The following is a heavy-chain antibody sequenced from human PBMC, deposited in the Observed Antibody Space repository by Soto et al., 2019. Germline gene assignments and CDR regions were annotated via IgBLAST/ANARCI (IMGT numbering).Heavy chain of an antibody. J-gene: IGHJ4*02. Sequence: PSETLSLTCNVSNATIRGYYCNWIRHPPGKTLEWTGSIYYTGGTNYNPSLKSRVTISVDTSKNHFSLKFNSLTAADTAVYYCASGTLSTIAAPDSWGQGTLVTVSS. CDR3: ASGTLSTIAAPDS. D-gene: IGHD6-13*01. V-gene: IGHV4-59*01. CDR2: IYYTGGT. CDR1: NATIRGYY.